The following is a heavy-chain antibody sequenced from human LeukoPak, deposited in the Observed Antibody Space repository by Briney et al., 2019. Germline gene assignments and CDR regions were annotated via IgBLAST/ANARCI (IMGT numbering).Heavy chain of an antibody. D-gene: IGHD3-3*01. J-gene: IGHJ4*02. CDR1: GYTFTSYD. CDR2: MNPNSGNT. Sequence: VASVKVSCKASGYTFTSYDINWVRQATGQGLEWMGWMNPNSGNTGYAQKFQGRVTMTRNTSISTAYMEPSSLRSEDTAVYYCARGRGHTIFGVVPEDYWGQGTLVTVSS. CDR3: ARGRGHTIFGVVPEDY. V-gene: IGHV1-8*01.